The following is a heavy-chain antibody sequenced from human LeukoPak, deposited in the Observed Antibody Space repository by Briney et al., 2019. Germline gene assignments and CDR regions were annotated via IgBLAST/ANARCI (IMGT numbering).Heavy chain of an antibody. CDR1: GYTFTNHG. D-gene: IGHD6-19*01. J-gene: IGHJ4*02. CDR3: ARGRGSRDWYYCDN. V-gene: IGHV1-18*04. Sequence: GASVTVSCTASGYTFTNHGITWGRQAPGQGLELKGWINAYNGYTNYAQPIQDRVTVTTDTSTSTAYMELRSLRSDDTAVYYCARGRGSRDWYYCDNWGQGTLVTVSS. CDR2: INAYNGYT.